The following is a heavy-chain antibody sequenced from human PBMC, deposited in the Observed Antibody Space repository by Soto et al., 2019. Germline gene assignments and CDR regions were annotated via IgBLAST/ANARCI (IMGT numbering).Heavy chain of an antibody. Sequence: SETLSLTCAVYGGSFSGYYWSWIRQPPGKGLEWIGYIYYSGSTNYNPSLKSRVTISVDTSKNQFSLKLSSVTAADKAVYYCARGDDYGDYWGQGTLVTVAS. CDR2: IYYSGST. CDR3: ARGDDYGDY. V-gene: IGHV4-59*01. J-gene: IGHJ4*02. CDR1: GGSFSGYY.